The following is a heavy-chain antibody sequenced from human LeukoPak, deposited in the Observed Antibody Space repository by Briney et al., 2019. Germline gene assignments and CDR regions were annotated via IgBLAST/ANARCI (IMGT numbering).Heavy chain of an antibody. CDR2: SNESGGI. D-gene: IGHD6-19*01. V-gene: IGHV4-34*01. CDR1: GESFSGFY. CDR3: ARAVAGIADDY. Sequence: SETLSLTCAAYGESFSGFYWTWIRQPPGKGLEWIGESNESGGINYNPSLKSRVTILVDPSKNQFSLKLSSVTAADTAVYYCARAVAGIADDYWGQGTLVTVSS. J-gene: IGHJ4*02.